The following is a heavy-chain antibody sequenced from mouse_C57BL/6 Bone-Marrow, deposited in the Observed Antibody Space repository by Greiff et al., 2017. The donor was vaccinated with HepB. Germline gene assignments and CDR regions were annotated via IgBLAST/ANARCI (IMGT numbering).Heavy chain of an antibody. CDR1: GFSLTSYS. D-gene: IGHD1-1*01. Sequence: VKLLESGPGLVAPSQSLSITCTVSGFSLTSYSISWVRQPPGQGLEWLGVIWTGGGTTYNSALKSRLSISKDNSKSQVFLKMNSLPTADTARDYCDRNDYGSSYWYFDDWGTGNTVTVSA. CDR3: DRNDYGSSYWYFDD. J-gene: IGHJ1*03. CDR2: IWTGGGT. V-gene: IGHV2-9-1*01.